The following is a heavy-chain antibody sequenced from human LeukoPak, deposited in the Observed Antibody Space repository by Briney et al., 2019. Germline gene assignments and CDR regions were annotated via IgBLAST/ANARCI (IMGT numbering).Heavy chain of an antibody. J-gene: IGHJ4*02. Sequence: ASVKVSCKASGYTFTGYGISWVRQAPGQGLEWMGIINPSGGSTSYAQQFQGRVTMTRDTSTSTVYMELSSLRSEDTAVYYCARDMGPYDYDFWSGYPDYWGQGTLVTVSS. CDR3: ARDMGPYDYDFWSGYPDY. V-gene: IGHV1-46*01. D-gene: IGHD3-3*01. CDR1: GYTFTGYG. CDR2: INPSGGST.